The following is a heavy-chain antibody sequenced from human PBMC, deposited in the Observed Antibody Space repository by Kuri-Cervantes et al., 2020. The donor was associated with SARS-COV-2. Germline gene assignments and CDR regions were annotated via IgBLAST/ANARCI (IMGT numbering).Heavy chain of an antibody. V-gene: IGHV3-23*01. CDR3: AKLFGVVVAGTLDY. CDR1: GFTFSSYA. CDR2: LGGSGDVT. J-gene: IGHJ4*02. D-gene: IGHD2-15*01. Sequence: GRSLRLSCAASGFTFSSYAMTWVRQAPGKGLEWVSGLGGSGDVTYYADSVKGRFTISRDNSNNTLYLQMNSLRGEDTAVYYCAKLFGVVVAGTLDYWGQGTLVTVSS.